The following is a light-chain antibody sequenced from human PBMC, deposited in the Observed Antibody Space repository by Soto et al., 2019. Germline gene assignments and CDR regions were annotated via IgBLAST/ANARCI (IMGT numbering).Light chain of an antibody. J-gene: IGLJ1*01. CDR3: SSYKSSITP. V-gene: IGLV2-14*01. Sequence: QSALTQPASVSGSPGQSITISCTGTSSDVGGYNYVSWYQQHPGKAPKLMIYDVSNRPSGVSNRFSGSKSGNTASLTISGLQAEDEADYYCSSYKSSITPFGTGTKVTVL. CDR1: SSDVGGYNY. CDR2: DVS.